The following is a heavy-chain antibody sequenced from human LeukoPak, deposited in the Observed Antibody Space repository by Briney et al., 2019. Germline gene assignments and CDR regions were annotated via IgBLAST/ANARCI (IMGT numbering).Heavy chain of an antibody. Sequence: PGGSLRLSCAASGFTISSYGMHWVRQAPGKGLEWVAFIRYDGSYKNYADSVKGRFTISRDISKSTLYLQMNSLRDEDTAVYYCARGGYSSSSYVYYYMDVWGKGTTATVSS. J-gene: IGHJ6*03. V-gene: IGHV3-30*02. D-gene: IGHD6-6*01. CDR1: GFTISSYG. CDR2: IRYDGSYK. CDR3: ARGGYSSSSYVYYYMDV.